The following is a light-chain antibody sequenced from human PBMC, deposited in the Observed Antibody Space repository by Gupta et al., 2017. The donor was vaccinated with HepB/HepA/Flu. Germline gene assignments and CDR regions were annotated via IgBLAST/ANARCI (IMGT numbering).Light chain of an antibody. J-gene: IGLJ3*02. CDR2: SNN. V-gene: IGLV1-44*01. Sequence: SVLPQPPSASGTPGQRVTISCSGSSSNIGSNTVNWYQQLPGTAPKLLIYSNNQRPSVVPDRFSGSKSGTSASLAISGLHAEDDADYYCAAWDDSRNGQVFGGGTKLTVL. CDR1: SSNIGSNT. CDR3: AAWDDSRNGQV.